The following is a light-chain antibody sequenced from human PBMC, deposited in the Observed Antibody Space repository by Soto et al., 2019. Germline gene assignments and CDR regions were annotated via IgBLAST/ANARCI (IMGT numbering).Light chain of an antibody. CDR2: SGS. J-gene: IGKJ2*01. CDR1: QSLLHSNGYNS. CDR3: MQAVQTPRT. Sequence: DIVMTQSPLSLPVTPGEPASISCRSSQSLLHSNGYNSLDWYLKKPGQSPQLLIYSGSNRASGVPDRFSCSGSCTDFTLKISRVEAEDVGTYYFMQAVQTPRTFGPGTKLEIK. V-gene: IGKV2-28*01.